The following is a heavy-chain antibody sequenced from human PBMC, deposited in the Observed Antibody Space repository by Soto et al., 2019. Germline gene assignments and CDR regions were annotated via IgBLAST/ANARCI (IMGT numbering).Heavy chain of an antibody. V-gene: IGHV3-30-3*01. D-gene: IGHD3-10*01. Sequence: GGSLRLSCAASGFTFSSYAMHWVRQAPGKGLEWVAVISYDGSNKYYADSVKGRFTISRDNSKNTLYLQMNSLRAEDTAVYYCASLPSFYYGSGYGMDVWGQGTTVTVSS. CDR1: GFTFSSYA. CDR2: ISYDGSNK. CDR3: ASLPSFYYGSGYGMDV. J-gene: IGHJ6*02.